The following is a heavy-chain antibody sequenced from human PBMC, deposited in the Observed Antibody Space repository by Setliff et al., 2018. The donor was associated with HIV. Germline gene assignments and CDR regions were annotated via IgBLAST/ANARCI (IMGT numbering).Heavy chain of an antibody. CDR3: ARGGSGYYMDV. CDR2: IWYDESNK. D-gene: IGHD3-22*01. Sequence: GGSLRLSCAASGFTFNTYGMHWVRQAPGKGLEWVAVIWYDESNKYYADSVKGRLTISRDNSKNTLYLQMNSLRAEDTAVYYCARGGSGYYMDVWGKGTTVTVSS. CDR1: GFTFNTYG. J-gene: IGHJ6*04. V-gene: IGHV3-33*01.